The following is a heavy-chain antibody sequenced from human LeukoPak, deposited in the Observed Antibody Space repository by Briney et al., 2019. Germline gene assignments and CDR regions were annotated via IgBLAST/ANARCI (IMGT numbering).Heavy chain of an antibody. CDR2: INHSGST. D-gene: IGHD3-16*02. CDR3: ARRIMITFGGVIVPQGGYFDY. V-gene: IGHV4-34*01. Sequence: SETLSLTCAVYGGSFSGYYWSWIRQPPGKGLEWIGEINHSGSTNYNPSLTSRVTISVDTSKNQFSLKLSSVTAADTAVYYCARRIMITFGGVIVPQGGYFDYWGQGTLVTVFS. J-gene: IGHJ4*02. CDR1: GGSFSGYY.